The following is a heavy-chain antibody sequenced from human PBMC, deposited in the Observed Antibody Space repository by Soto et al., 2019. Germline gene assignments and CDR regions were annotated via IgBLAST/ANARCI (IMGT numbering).Heavy chain of an antibody. J-gene: IGHJ4*02. CDR2: ISSSSSYI. D-gene: IGHD6-6*01. Sequence: GGSLRLSCAASGFTFSSYSINWVRQAPGKGLEWVSSISSSSSYIYYADSVKGRFTISRDNAKNSLYLQMNSLRAEDTAVYYCARDATPSIAARRLLDYWVQGTLVTVSS. V-gene: IGHV3-21*01. CDR3: ARDATPSIAARRLLDY. CDR1: GFTFSSYS.